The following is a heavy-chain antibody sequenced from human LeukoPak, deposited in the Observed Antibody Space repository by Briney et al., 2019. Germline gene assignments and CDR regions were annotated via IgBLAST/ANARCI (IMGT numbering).Heavy chain of an antibody. V-gene: IGHV1-69*02. D-gene: IGHD3-22*01. CDR2: IIPILGIA. CDR1: GGTFSSYT. J-gene: IGHJ4*02. Sequence: SVKVSCKASGGTFSSYTISWVRQAPGQGLEWLGRIIPILGIANYAQKFQDRVTITADKSTSTAYMELSSLRSEDTAVYYCASGYYYDSSGYVFYWGQGTLVTVSS. CDR3: ASGYYYDSSGYVFY.